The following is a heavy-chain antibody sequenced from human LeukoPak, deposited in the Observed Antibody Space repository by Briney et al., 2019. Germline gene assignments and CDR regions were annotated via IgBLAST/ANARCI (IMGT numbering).Heavy chain of an antibody. V-gene: IGHV3-23*01. CDR3: SKWGDYDVLTGYYGSDF. Sequence: PGASLRLSCAASGFTFSNYAMSWVRQAPGKGLEWVSAIVGSGGSTYYADSVKGRFSISRDNSKNTLFLQMNSLSVEDTALYYCSKWGDYDVLTGYYGSDFWGQGTLVTVSS. D-gene: IGHD3-9*01. CDR2: IVGSGGST. J-gene: IGHJ4*02. CDR1: GFTFSNYA.